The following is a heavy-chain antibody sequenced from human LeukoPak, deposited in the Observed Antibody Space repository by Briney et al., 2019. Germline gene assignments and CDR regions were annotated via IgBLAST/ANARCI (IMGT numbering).Heavy chain of an antibody. D-gene: IGHD6-13*01. J-gene: IGHJ6*03. Sequence: SETLSLTCTVSGGSISSYYWSWIRQPPGKGLEWIGYIYYSGSTNYNPSLKSRVTISVETSKNQFSLKLSSVTAADTAVYYCARAPRIAAAGTVYYYYMDVWGKGTTVTVSS. CDR2: IYYSGST. CDR1: GGSISSYY. CDR3: ARAPRIAAAGTVYYYYMDV. V-gene: IGHV4-59*01.